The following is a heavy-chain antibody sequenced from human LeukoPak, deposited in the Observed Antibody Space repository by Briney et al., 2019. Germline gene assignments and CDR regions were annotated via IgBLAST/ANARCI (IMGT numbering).Heavy chain of an antibody. Sequence: ASVKVSCKASGYTFTSYGISWVRQAPGQGLEWMGWISAYNGNTNYAQKLQGRVTMTTDTSTSTAYMELRSLRSDDTAVYYCARQPYQLLSGWFDPWGQGTLVTVSS. CDR2: ISAYNGNT. CDR3: ARQPYQLLSGWFDP. V-gene: IGHV1-18*01. CDR1: GYTFTSYG. J-gene: IGHJ5*02. D-gene: IGHD2-2*01.